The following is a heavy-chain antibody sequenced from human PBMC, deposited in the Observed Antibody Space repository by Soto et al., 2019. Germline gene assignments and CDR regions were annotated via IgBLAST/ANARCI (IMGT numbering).Heavy chain of an antibody. Sequence: GGSLRLSCAASGFTFSSYDMHWVRQATGKGLEWVSAIGTAGDTYYPGSVKGRFTISRENAKNSLYLQMNSLRAEDTAVYYCARVGSSGYYLRYDNGMDVWGQGTTVTVSS. CDR3: ARVGSSGYYLRYDNGMDV. J-gene: IGHJ6*02. V-gene: IGHV3-13*01. CDR1: GFTFSSYD. CDR2: IGTAGDT. D-gene: IGHD3-22*01.